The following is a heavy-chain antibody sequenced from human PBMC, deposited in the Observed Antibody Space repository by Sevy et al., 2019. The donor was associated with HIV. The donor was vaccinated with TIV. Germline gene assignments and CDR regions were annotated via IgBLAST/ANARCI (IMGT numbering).Heavy chain of an antibody. CDR3: SRDGGCSSTSCHLYFDT. J-gene: IGHJ4*02. V-gene: IGHV3-21*06. D-gene: IGHD2-2*01. CDR2: MSGRSSYI. Sequence: GGSLRLSCAASGFTFSDYYMNWVRQAPGKGLEWVSSMSGRSSYIHYADSVRGRFTISTDNAKNSLYLQMNSLSADDTAVYFCSRDGGCSSTSCHLYFDTWGQGALVTVSS. CDR1: GFTFSDYY.